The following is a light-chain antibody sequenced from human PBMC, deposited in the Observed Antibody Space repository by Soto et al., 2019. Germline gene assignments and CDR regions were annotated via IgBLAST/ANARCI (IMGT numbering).Light chain of an antibody. CDR1: QTVTSNY. V-gene: IGKV3-20*01. CDR3: QPYDDWPLT. J-gene: IGKJ5*01. Sequence: DIVLTQSPGTLSLSPGERATLSCGASQTVTSNYLAWYQQKPGQAPRLVFYGASGRATGIPDRFSGSGSGTDFTLTISSLQSEDVAVYYCQPYDDWPLTFGQGTRLEIK. CDR2: GAS.